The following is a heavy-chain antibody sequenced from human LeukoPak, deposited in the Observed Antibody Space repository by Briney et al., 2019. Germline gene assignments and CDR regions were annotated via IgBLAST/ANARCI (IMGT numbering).Heavy chain of an antibody. V-gene: IGHV3-33*01. CDR2: IWYDGSNK. D-gene: IGHD2-2*01. Sequence: PGRSLRLSCAASGFTFSSYGMHWVRQAPGKGLEWVAVIWYDGSNKYYADSVKGRFTISRGNSKNTLYLQMNSLRAEDTAVYYCARDPRCSSTSCYGVDYFDYWGQGTLVTVSS. CDR1: GFTFSSYG. CDR3: ARDPRCSSTSCYGVDYFDY. J-gene: IGHJ4*02.